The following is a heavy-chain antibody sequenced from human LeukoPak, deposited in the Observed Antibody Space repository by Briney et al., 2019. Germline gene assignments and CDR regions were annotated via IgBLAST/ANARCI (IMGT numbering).Heavy chain of an antibody. CDR2: ISAYNGNT. Sequence: GASVKVSCKASGYTFTSYGISWVRQAPGQGLEWMGWISAYNGNTNYAQKLQGRVTMTTDTSTSTAYMELRSLRSEDTAVYYCARSLEVGYSYGLRFDYWGQGTLVTVSS. D-gene: IGHD5-18*01. V-gene: IGHV1-18*01. CDR3: ARSLEVGYSYGLRFDY. J-gene: IGHJ4*02. CDR1: GYTFTSYG.